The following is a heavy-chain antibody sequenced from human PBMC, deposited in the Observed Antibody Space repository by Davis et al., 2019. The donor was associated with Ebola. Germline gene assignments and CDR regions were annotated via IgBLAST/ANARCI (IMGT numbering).Heavy chain of an antibody. J-gene: IGHJ5*02. CDR1: GGSVNSDDW. D-gene: IGHD3-16*01. CDR3: ARNKPVFGFWFDP. Sequence: SETLSLTCAVSGGSVNSDDWWSWVRQAPGKGLEWIGEIHHSGSTNYKPSLQSRITISVDRSKNLVSLNVSSVTAADTAVYYCARNKPVFGFWFDPWGQGTLVTVSS. V-gene: IGHV4-4*02. CDR2: IHHSGST.